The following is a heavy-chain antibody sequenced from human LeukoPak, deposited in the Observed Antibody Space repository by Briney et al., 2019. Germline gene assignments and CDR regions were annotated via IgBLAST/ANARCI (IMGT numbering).Heavy chain of an antibody. D-gene: IGHD6-13*01. CDR3: AHRRVDSSSWYSHYYYYGMDV. CDR2: IYWDDDK. V-gene: IGHV2-5*02. Sequence: ESGPTLVNPTQTLTLTCTFSGFSLSTSGVSVGWIRQPPGKALEWLTLIYWDDDKRYSPSLKSRLTITKDTSKNQVVLTMTNMDPVDTATYYCAHRRVDSSSWYSHYYYYGMDVWGQGTTVTVSS. CDR1: GFSLSTSGVS. J-gene: IGHJ6*02.